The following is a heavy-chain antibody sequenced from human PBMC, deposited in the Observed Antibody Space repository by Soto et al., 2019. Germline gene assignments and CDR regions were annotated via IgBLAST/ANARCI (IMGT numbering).Heavy chain of an antibody. D-gene: IGHD3-22*01. Sequence: QVYLVQSGAEVKKPGSSVKVSCKALRGTFTNYAFSWVRQAPGQGLEWMGGIMPFFGSGNYAQKFQGRINITADESTSSVYFELTSLRSEDTAVYYCARDRVGYYSHFVYWGQGTLVTVSS. CDR3: ARDRVGYYSHFVY. V-gene: IGHV1-69*01. CDR1: RGTFTNYA. J-gene: IGHJ4*02. CDR2: IMPFFGSG.